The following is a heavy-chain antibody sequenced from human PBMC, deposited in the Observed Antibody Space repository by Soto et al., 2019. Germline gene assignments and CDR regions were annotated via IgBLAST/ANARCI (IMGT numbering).Heavy chain of an antibody. CDR3: ARNVLRYFDWSRDAFDI. V-gene: IGHV4-59*01. Sequence: SETLSLTCTVSGGSISSYYWSWIRQPPGKGLEWIGYIYYSGSTNYNPSLKSRVTISVDTSKNQFSLKLSSVTAADTAVYYCARNVLRYFDWSRDAFDIWGQGTMVTVS. D-gene: IGHD3-9*01. J-gene: IGHJ3*02. CDR2: IYYSGST. CDR1: GGSISSYY.